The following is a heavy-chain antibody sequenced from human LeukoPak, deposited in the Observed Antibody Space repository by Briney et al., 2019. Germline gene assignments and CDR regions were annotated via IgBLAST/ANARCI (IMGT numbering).Heavy chain of an antibody. CDR2: ISGSGGST. V-gene: IGHV3-23*01. J-gene: IGHJ4*02. CDR1: GFTFSSYA. CDR3: AEARGRTYQPLLPTYPFDY. Sequence: GGSLRLSCAASGFTFSSYAMSWVRQAPGKGLEWVSAISGSGGSTYYADSVKGRFTISRDNSKNTLYLQMNSLRAEDTAVYYCAEARGRTYQPLLPTYPFDYWGQGTLVTVSS. D-gene: IGHD2-15*01.